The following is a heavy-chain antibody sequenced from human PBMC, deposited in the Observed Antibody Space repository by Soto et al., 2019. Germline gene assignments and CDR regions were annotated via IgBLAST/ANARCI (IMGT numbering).Heavy chain of an antibody. CDR2: INPDTGGT. D-gene: IGHD1-1*01. CDR1: GYAFTAYY. CDR3: ARAVGRDGSSWNRGAFDY. Sequence: QVQLVQSGAEVKGSGASVKVSCKASGYAFTAYYLHWVRQAPGQGLEWMGWINPDTGGTDSTQKFQGWVTMTRDTALTTAYMELSYVKFADTAVYYCARAVGRDGSSWNRGAFDYWGQGTLVTVSS. J-gene: IGHJ4*02. V-gene: IGHV1-2*04.